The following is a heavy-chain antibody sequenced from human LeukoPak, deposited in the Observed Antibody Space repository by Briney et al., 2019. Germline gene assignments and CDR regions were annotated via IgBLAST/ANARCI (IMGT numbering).Heavy chain of an antibody. V-gene: IGHV1-46*01. CDR2: INPSGGST. Sequence: ASVKVSCKASGYTLTTYYIHWVRQAPGQGLEWMGIINPSGGSTSHAQKFQGRVTMTRDTSASTVYMELSSLRSEDTAVYYCARGGPGVDGYNYAFDIWGQGTRVTVSS. D-gene: IGHD5-24*01. CDR1: GYTLTTYY. CDR3: ARGGPGVDGYNYAFDI. J-gene: IGHJ3*02.